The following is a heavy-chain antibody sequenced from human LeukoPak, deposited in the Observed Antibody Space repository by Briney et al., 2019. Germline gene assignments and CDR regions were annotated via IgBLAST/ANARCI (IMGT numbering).Heavy chain of an antibody. V-gene: IGHV5-10-1*01. D-gene: IGHD3-22*01. CDR1: AYSFSNYW. Sequence: GESLRISCKGSAYSFSNYWSSWVRQMPGKGLEWMGSIDPADSQTNYSPSFQGHVTISADKSISTAYLQWSSLKASDTAMYYCARHSSVLNSFDPWGQGTLVTVSS. CDR2: IDPADSQT. CDR3: ARHSSVLNSFDP. J-gene: IGHJ5*02.